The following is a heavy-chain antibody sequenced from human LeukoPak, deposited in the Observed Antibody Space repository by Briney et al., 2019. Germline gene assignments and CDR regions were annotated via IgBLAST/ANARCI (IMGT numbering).Heavy chain of an antibody. CDR3: AARNTAMAQYYFDY. CDR1: GFTFSSYA. Sequence: PGGSLRLSCAAPGFTFSSYAMSWVRQAPGKGLEWVSAISGTGGSTYYADSVKGRFTISRDNSKNTLYLQMNSLRAEDTAVYYCAARNTAMAQYYFDYWGQGTLVTVSS. CDR2: ISGTGGST. D-gene: IGHD5-18*01. V-gene: IGHV3-23*01. J-gene: IGHJ4*02.